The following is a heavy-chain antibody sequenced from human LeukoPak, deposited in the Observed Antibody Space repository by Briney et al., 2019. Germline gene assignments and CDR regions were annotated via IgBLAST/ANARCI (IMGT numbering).Heavy chain of an antibody. D-gene: IGHD2-21*02. CDR3: AKDFVVVPGNVNYFDY. J-gene: IGHJ4*02. CDR2: IRYDGSNK. V-gene: IGHV3-30*02. CDR1: GFTFSSYG. Sequence: GGSLRLSCAASGFTFSSYGMHWVRQAPGKGLEWVAFIRYDGSNKYYADSVKGRFTISRDNSKNALYVQMKSLRAEDTAVYYCAKDFVVVPGNVNYFDYWGQGTLVTVAS.